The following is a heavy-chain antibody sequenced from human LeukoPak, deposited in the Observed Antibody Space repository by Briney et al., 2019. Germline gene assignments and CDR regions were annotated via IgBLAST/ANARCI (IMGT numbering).Heavy chain of an antibody. D-gene: IGHD5-18*01. Sequence: GGSLRLSCSASGFTFSNYCMHWFRQAPRKALSSVAAISPTVSNKYYEDSLKGRFAISRCDPKNTLYLQINILSREYTGLYFCAKDAGYSYGTQTPPGYFDLWGRGTLVTVSS. J-gene: IGHJ2*01. V-gene: IGHV3-30*18. CDR2: ISPTVSNK. CDR3: AKDAGYSYGTQTPPGYFDL. CDR1: GFTFSNYC.